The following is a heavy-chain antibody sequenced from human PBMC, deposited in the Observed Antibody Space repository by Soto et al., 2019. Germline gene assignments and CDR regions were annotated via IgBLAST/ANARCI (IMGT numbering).Heavy chain of an antibody. CDR1: GFTFSSYN. D-gene: IGHD1-20*01. V-gene: IGHV3-48*01. CDR2: ISSSSSTI. J-gene: IGHJ5*02. CDR3: ARGGASMRYGWFDP. Sequence: EVQLVESGGGLVQPGGSLRLSCAASGFTFSSYNIIWVRQAPGKGLEWVSYISSSSSTIFYADSVKGRFTISRDNAKNSLYLQMNSLRAEDTAVYYCARGGASMRYGWFDPWGQGTLVTVSS.